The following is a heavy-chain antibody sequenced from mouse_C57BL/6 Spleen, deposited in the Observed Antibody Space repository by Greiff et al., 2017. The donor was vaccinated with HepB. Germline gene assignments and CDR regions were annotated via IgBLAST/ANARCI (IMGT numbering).Heavy chain of an antibody. CDR3: ARPLYYDYGYAMDY. V-gene: IGHV5-12*01. CDR2: ISNGGGST. Sequence: EVQGVESGGGLVQPGGSLKLSCAASGFTFSDYYMYWVRQTPEKRLEWVAYISNGGGSTYYPDTVKGRFTISRDNAKNTLYLQMSRLKSEDTAMYYCARPLYYDYGYAMDYWGQGTSVTVSS. D-gene: IGHD2-4*01. CDR1: GFTFSDYY. J-gene: IGHJ4*01.